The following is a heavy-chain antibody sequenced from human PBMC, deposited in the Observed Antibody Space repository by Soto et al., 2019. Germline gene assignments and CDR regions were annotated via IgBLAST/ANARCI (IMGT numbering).Heavy chain of an antibody. CDR3: ARGNLVYEY. D-gene: IGHD3-9*01. CDR2: IYKGGTT. V-gene: IGHV4-4*07. J-gene: IGHJ4*02. CDR1: GGSITNND. Sequence: QVQLQESGPGLVKPSETLSLTCTVSGGSITNNDWTWLRLPPGKGLELIGTIYKGGTTRFNPSLKTRVAMSVDTSKNHFSLELRSVTPADTALYFGARGNLVYEYWGRGTLVTVSA.